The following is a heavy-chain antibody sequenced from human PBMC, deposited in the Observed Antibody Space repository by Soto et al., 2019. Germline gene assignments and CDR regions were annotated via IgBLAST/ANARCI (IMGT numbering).Heavy chain of an antibody. CDR3: ARDGGFCTNGVCPVYYYYGMDV. D-gene: IGHD2-8*01. CDR2: IYYSGTT. V-gene: IGHV4-30-4*01. J-gene: IGHJ6*02. CDR1: GGSISSGEYY. Sequence: PSETLSLTCTVSGGSISSGEYYWSWIRQPPGEGFVWIGNIYYSGTTYNNPSFKSRVTISVDTSNNQFSLKLSSVTAADTAVYYCARDGGFCTNGVCPVYYYYGMDVWGQGTTVT.